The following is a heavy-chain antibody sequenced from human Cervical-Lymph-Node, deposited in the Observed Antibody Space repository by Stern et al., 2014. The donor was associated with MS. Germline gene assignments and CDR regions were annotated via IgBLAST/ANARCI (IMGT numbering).Heavy chain of an antibody. D-gene: IGHD6-13*01. V-gene: IGHV5-51*01. CDR2: IFPDDSQI. CDR1: GYKFSNYW. J-gene: IGHJ4*02. Sequence: EVQLVQSGPEVKKPGESLKISCEASGYKFSNYWIAWVRQMPGKGLEWMGIIFPDDSQIKYSSAFQGKVTISADKSISTAYLQWNSLRAPDTATYYCARFQQMVDFDYWGQGTRVTVSS. CDR3: ARFQQMVDFDY.